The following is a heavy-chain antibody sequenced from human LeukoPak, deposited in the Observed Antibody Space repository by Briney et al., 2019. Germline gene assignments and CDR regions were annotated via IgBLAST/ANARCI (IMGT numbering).Heavy chain of an antibody. CDR1: GLTFSSYS. CDR3: ARVGYAFDI. CDR2: ISSSSSTI. V-gene: IGHV3-48*02. J-gene: IGHJ3*02. Sequence: GGSLRLSCVASGLTFSSYSMNWVRQAPGKGLEWVSYISSSSSTIYYADSVKGRFTISRDNAKNSLYPQMNSLRDEDTAVYYCARVGYAFDIWGQGTMVTVSS.